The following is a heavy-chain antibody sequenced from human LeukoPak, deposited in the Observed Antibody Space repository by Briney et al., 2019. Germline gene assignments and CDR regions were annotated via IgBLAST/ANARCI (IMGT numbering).Heavy chain of an antibody. CDR2: ISGSGGST. D-gene: IGHD3-22*01. CDR1: GFTFSSYA. CDR3: AKDIWGIVVVSKIDAFDI. Sequence: PGGSLRLSCAASGFTFSSYAMSWVRQAPGKGLEWVSAISGSGGSTYYADSVKGRFTISRDNSKNTLYLQMNSLRAEDTAVYYCAKDIWGIVVVSKIDAFDIWGQGTMVTVSS. V-gene: IGHV3-23*01. J-gene: IGHJ3*02.